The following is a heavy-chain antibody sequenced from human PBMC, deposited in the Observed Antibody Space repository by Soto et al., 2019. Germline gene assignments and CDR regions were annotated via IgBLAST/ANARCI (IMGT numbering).Heavy chain of an antibody. CDR3: ARDLGWAFDC. D-gene: IGHD6-19*01. CDR2: ISAGGRPI. J-gene: IGHJ4*02. Sequence: EVQLVESGGGLVQPGGSLSLSCAASGFTFSTFSMNWVRQAPGRGLEWISYISAGGRPISYADSVKGRFTISRDNAKNSLDLQMASLRVEYTAVYYWARDLGWAFDCWGEGTLVTVSS. CDR1: GFTFSTFS. V-gene: IGHV3-48*01.